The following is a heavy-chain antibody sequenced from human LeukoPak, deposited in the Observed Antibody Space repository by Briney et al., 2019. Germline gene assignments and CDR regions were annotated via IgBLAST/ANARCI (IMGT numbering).Heavy chain of an antibody. CDR2: ISSSAYTI. D-gene: IGHD3-10*01. V-gene: IGHV3-48*01. CDR3: ARDHGGELLWFGELSHYYYYYMDV. Sequence: GGSLRLSCAASGFTFSTYSMNWVRQAPGKGLEWVSYISSSAYTIYYADSVKGRFTISRDNAKNSLYLQMNSLRSDDTAVYYCARDHGGELLWFGELSHYYYYYMDVWGKGTTVTISS. CDR1: GFTFSTYS. J-gene: IGHJ6*03.